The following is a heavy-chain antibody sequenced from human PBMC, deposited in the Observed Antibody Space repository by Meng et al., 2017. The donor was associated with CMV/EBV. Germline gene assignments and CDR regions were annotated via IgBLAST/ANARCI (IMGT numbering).Heavy chain of an antibody. CDR2: ISYDGSNK. Sequence: GESLKISCAASGFTFSSYAMHWVRQAPGKGLEWVAVISYDGSNKYYADSVKGRFTISRDNSKNTLYLQMNSLRAEDTAVYYCARDRAIAARHFDYWGQGTLGTVSS. CDR3: ARDRAIAARHFDY. V-gene: IGHV3-30-3*01. J-gene: IGHJ4*02. CDR1: GFTFSSYA. D-gene: IGHD6-6*01.